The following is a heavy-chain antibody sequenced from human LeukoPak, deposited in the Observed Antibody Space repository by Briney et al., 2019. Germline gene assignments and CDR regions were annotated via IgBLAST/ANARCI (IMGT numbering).Heavy chain of an antibody. CDR2: VVPIFGKS. D-gene: IGHD6-19*01. CDR1: GGTFRTFA. J-gene: IGHJ4*02. V-gene: IGHV1-69*13. CDR3: ARESLAGTWPSDY. Sequence: SVKVSCKASGGTFRTFAISWMRQAPGQGLQWMGGVVPIFGKSHYAQKFQGRVTITADESTSTAYMELSRLTSDDTAVYFCARESLAGTWPSDYWGQGTLVTVSS.